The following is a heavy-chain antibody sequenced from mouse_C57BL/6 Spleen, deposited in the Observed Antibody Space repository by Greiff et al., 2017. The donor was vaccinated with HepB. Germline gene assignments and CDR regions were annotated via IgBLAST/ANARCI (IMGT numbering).Heavy chain of an antibody. D-gene: IGHD2-5*01. V-gene: IGHV5-4*01. CDR3: ARDRYSNWFAY. CDR1: GFTFSSYA. J-gene: IGHJ3*01. CDR2: ISDGGSYT. Sequence: EVKLVESGGGLVKPGGSLKLSCAASGFTFSSYAMSWVRQTPEKRLEWVATISDGGSYTYYPDNVKGRFTISRDNAKNNLYLQMSHLKSEDTAMYYCARDRYSNWFAYWGQGTLVTVSA.